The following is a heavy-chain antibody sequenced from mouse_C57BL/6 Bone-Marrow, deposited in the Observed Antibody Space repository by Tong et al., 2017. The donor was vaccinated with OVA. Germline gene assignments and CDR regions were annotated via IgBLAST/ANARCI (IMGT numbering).Heavy chain of an antibody. Sequence: EVQLQESGGDLVKPGGSLKLSCAASGFTFSSYGMSWVRKTPEKRLELVAAINSDGGSTYYPDTMERRFIISRDNTKKTLYLQMSSRRSEDTALYYCARHEGYDGYYFDYWGQGTTLTVSS. CDR3: ARHEGYDGYYFDY. J-gene: IGHJ2*01. V-gene: IGHV5-2*01. CDR2: INSDGGST. D-gene: IGHD2-3*01. CDR1: GFTFSSYG.